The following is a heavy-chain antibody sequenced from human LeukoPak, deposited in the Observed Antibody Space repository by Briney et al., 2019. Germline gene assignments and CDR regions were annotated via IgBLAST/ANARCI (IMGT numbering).Heavy chain of an antibody. V-gene: IGHV3-53*01. CDR2: IYSGGST. J-gene: IGHJ3*02. Sequence: PGVSLRLSCAASGFTVSSNYMSWVRQAPGKGLEWVSVIYSGGSTYYADSVKGRFTISRDNSKNTLYLQMNSLRAEDTAVYYCARDLLYCGGDCYEDAFDIWGQGTMVTVSS. CDR3: ARDLLYCGGDCYEDAFDI. CDR1: GFTVSSNY. D-gene: IGHD2-21*02.